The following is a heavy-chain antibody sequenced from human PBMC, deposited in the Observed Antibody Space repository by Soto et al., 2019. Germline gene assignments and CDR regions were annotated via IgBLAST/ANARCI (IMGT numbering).Heavy chain of an antibody. CDR2: ISAYSGST. Sequence: QVQLVQSGAEVKKPGASVKVSCKASGYTFTTYGISWVRQAPGQGLEWMGRISAYSGSTKFAQKLQGRVTMTTDTSTTTAYMELRSLTSDDTAVYYCARDFTKSSSWPYYFDYGGQGTLVTVSS. J-gene: IGHJ4*02. CDR1: GYTFTTYG. CDR3: ARDFTKSSSWPYYFDY. D-gene: IGHD6-13*01. V-gene: IGHV1-18*01.